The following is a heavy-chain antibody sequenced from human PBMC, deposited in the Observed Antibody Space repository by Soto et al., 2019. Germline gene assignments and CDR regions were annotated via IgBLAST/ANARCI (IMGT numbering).Heavy chain of an antibody. J-gene: IGHJ3*02. CDR1: GYTLTELS. D-gene: IGHD3-9*01. CDR2: FDPEDGET. V-gene: IGHV1-24*01. CDR3: ASTQRLLYFDWLSPDAFDI. Sequence: ASVKVSCKVSGYTLTELSMHWVRQAPGKGLEWMGGFDPEDGETIYAQKFQGRVTMTRDTSTSTVYMELSSLRSEDTAVYYCASTQRLLYFDWLSPDAFDIWGQGTMVTVSS.